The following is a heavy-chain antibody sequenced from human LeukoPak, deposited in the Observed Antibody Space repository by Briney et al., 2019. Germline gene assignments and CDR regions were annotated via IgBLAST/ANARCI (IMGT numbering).Heavy chain of an antibody. V-gene: IGHV3-74*01. Sequence: GGSLRLSCAASGFTFSSYWMHWVRQAPGKGLVWVSRINTDGGSTNYADSVKGRFTISRDNAKNTLYLQMNSLRAEDTAVYYCARASPLRFLDVWGQGTTVTVSS. D-gene: IGHD3-3*01. J-gene: IGHJ6*02. CDR1: GFTFSSYW. CDR3: ARASPLRFLDV. CDR2: INTDGGST.